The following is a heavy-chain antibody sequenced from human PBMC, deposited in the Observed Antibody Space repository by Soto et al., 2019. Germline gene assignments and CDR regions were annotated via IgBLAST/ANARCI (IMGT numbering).Heavy chain of an antibody. CDR1: GFTVSSNY. CDR2: IYSGGST. CDR3: ARDPGIAVAANDAFDI. D-gene: IGHD6-19*01. V-gene: IGHV3-66*01. J-gene: IGHJ3*02. Sequence: EVQLVESGGGLVQPGGSLRLSCAASGFTVSSNYMSWVRQAPGKGLAWVSGIYSGGSTYYADSVKGRFTISRDNSKNTLYLQMNGLRAEDTAVYYCARDPGIAVAANDAFDIWGQGTMVTVSS.